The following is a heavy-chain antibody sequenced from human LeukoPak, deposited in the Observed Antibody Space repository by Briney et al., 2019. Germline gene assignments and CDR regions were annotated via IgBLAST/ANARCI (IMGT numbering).Heavy chain of an antibody. D-gene: IGHD2-21*02. V-gene: IGHV4-4*07. J-gene: IGHJ4*02. Sequence: PSETLSLTCTVSDGSVRSYYWSWIRQPAGKGREWVGRIYTSGSTNYNPSLKSRVTMSIDTSKNQFSLKLTSVTAADTAVYYCARGPYCGGDCYFDYWGQGTLVTVSS. CDR3: ARGPYCGGDCYFDY. CDR2: IYTSGST. CDR1: DGSVRSYY.